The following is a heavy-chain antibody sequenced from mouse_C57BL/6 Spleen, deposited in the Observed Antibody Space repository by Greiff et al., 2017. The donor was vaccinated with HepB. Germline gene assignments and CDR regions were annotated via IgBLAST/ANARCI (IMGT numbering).Heavy chain of an antibody. V-gene: IGHV5-2*01. Sequence: EVMLVESGGGLVQPGESLKLSCESNEYEFPSHDMSWVRKTPEKRLELVAAINSDGGNTYYPDTMERRFIISRDNTKKTLYLQMSSLRSEDTALYYCARHRHYYGSGWYFDVWGTGTTVTVSS. CDR3: ARHRHYYGSGWYFDV. J-gene: IGHJ1*03. CDR2: INSDGGNT. CDR1: EYEFPSHD. D-gene: IGHD1-1*01.